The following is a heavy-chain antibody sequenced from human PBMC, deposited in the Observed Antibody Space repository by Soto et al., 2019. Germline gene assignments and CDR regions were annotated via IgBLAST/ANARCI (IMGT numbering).Heavy chain of an antibody. J-gene: IGHJ4*02. Sequence: GGSLRLSCAASGFTFSSYAMSWVRQAPGKGLEWVSAISGSGGSTYYADSVKGRFTISRDNSKNTLYLQMNSLRAEDTAVYYCAKDYCSSTSCYLVPDYWGQGTLVTVSS. CDR1: GFTFSSYA. CDR2: ISGSGGST. CDR3: AKDYCSSTSCYLVPDY. V-gene: IGHV3-23*01. D-gene: IGHD2-2*01.